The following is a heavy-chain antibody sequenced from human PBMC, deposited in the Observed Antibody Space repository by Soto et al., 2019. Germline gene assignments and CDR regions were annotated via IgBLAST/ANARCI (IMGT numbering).Heavy chain of an antibody. J-gene: IGHJ6*02. V-gene: IGHV5-10-1*01. CDR2: IDPSDSYT. D-gene: IGHD3-9*01. CDR3: ARVGILXGYFIHYYGMXV. Sequence: PGESLXISCKGSGYSFTSYWISWVHQMPGKGLEWMGRIDPSDSYTNYSPSFQGHVTISADKSISTAYLQWSSLKASDTAMYYCARVGILXGYFIHYYGMXVWGQGTTVXVSS. CDR1: GYSFTSYW.